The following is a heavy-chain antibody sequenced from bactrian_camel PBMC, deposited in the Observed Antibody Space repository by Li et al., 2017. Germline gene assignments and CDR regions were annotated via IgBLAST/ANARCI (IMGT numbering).Heavy chain of an antibody. CDR2: ISPDGKE. Sequence: VQLVESGGGSVQIGGSLTLACAASRGFDDVNAEWGWFRQAAGAQSEMVASISPDGKEYYSDSVKGRFTISRDNAKNTLYLQLISLKTEDTAMYYCANWSPESRDELDEVAEYTYWGQGTQVTVS. CDR1: RGFDDVNA. CDR3: ANWSPESRDELDEVAEYTY. J-gene: IGHJ4*01. V-gene: IGHV3S53*01. D-gene: IGHD6*01.